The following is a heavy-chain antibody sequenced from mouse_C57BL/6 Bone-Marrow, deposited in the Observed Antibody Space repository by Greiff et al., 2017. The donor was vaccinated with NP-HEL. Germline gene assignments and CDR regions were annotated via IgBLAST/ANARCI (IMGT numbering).Heavy chain of an antibody. V-gene: IGHV1-64*01. CDR3: ARHGSSLFAY. CDR1: GYTFTSYW. D-gene: IGHD1-1*01. Sequence: QVQLQQPGAELVKPGASVKLSCKASGYTFTSYWMHWVKLRPGQGLEWIGMIHPNSGSTNYNEKFKSKATLTVDKSSSTAYMQLSSLTSEDSAVYYCARHGSSLFAYWGQGTLVTVSA. CDR2: IHPNSGST. J-gene: IGHJ3*01.